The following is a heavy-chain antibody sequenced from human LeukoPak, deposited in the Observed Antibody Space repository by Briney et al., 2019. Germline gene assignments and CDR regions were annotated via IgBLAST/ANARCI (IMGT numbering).Heavy chain of an antibody. J-gene: IGHJ3*02. D-gene: IGHD2-2*01. CDR2: ISDRGSRT. CDR1: GITLSNYG. V-gene: IGHV3-23*01. Sequence: GGSLRLSCADSGITLSNYGMSWVRQAPGKGLKWVAGISDRGSRTNYADSVKGRFTISRDNSKNTLYLQMNSLRAEDTAVYYCARDSEVVPAANDAFDIWGQGTMVTVS. CDR3: ARDSEVVPAANDAFDI.